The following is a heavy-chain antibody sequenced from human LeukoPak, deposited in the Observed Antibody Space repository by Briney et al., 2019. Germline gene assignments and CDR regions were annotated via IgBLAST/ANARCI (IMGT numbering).Heavy chain of an antibody. J-gene: IGHJ6*03. CDR1: GYTFTSYY. CDR3: ARRAVVSSYYYYMDV. Sequence: ASVKVSCKASGYTFTSYYMHWVRQAPGQGLEWMGIINPSGGSTSYAQKFQGRVTMTRDMSTSTVYMELSSLRSEDTAVYYCARRAVVSSYYYYMDVWGKGTTVTVSS. CDR2: INPSGGST. D-gene: IGHD6-19*01. V-gene: IGHV1-46*01.